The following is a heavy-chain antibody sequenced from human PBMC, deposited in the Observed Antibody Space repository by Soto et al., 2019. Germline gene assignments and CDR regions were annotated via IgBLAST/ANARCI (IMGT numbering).Heavy chain of an antibody. Sequence: EVRLVESGGGLVQPGGSLILSCAASGFTFSHYSMNWVRQAPGKGLEWVSYISSSSSTIYYADSVKGRFTISRDNAKNSLFLQLNSLRAEDTAVYYCAKDIDVGGQGTLVTVSS. CDR2: ISSSSSTI. V-gene: IGHV3-48*01. CDR3: AKDIDV. J-gene: IGHJ4*02. CDR1: GFTFSHYS. D-gene: IGHD2-15*01.